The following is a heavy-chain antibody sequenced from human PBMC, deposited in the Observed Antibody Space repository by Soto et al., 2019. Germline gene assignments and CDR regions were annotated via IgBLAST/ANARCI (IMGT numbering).Heavy chain of an antibody. CDR2: ISAYNGNT. D-gene: IGHD3-22*01. J-gene: IGHJ4*02. Sequence: ASVKVSCKASGYTFTSYGISWVRQAPGQGLEWMGWISAYNGNTNYAQKLQGRVPMTTDTSTSTAYMELRSLRSDDTAVYYCAREGAYYYDSSGYYPDFLDYWGQGTLVTVSS. V-gene: IGHV1-18*01. CDR3: AREGAYYYDSSGYYPDFLDY. CDR1: GYTFTSYG.